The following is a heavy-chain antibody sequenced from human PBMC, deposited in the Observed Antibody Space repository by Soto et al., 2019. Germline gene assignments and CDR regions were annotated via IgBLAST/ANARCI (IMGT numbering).Heavy chain of an antibody. Sequence: ASVKVSCKTSGYTFSNYAFTWGRQAPGQGLEWLGWISPYNDDTKYAQRLQGRVTMTTDTSTRTAYMDIRGLRSDDTAIYYCARGGYYDSSGARNYHYYGMDVWGQGTTVTVSS. V-gene: IGHV1-18*01. D-gene: IGHD3-22*01. CDR3: ARGGYYDSSGARNYHYYGMDV. CDR2: ISPYNDDT. CDR1: GYTFSNYA. J-gene: IGHJ6*02.